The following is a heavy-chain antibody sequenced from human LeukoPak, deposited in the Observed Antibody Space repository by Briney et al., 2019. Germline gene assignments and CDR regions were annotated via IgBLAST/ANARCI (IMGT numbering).Heavy chain of an antibody. CDR3: ARALGIAAAGHYYYYYGMDV. CDR1: GGSISSYY. CDR2: IYTSGST. V-gene: IGHV4-4*07. Sequence: SETLSLTCTVSGGSISSYYWSWIRQPAGKGLEWIGRIYTSGSTNYNPSLKSRVTMSVDTSKNQFSLKRSSVTAADTAVYYCARALGIAAAGHYYYYYGMDVWGQGTTVTVSS. D-gene: IGHD6-13*01. J-gene: IGHJ6*02.